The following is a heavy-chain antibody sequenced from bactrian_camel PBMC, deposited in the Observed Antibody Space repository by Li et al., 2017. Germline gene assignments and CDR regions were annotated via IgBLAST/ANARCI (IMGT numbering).Heavy chain of an antibody. V-gene: IGHV3S53*01. CDR1: KYIPNKCG. J-gene: IGHJ4*01. Sequence: HVQLVESGGGSVQAGGSLRLSCTASKYIPNKCGMAWYRQLPGKERELVSALASDRSTHYADSVKGRFTISKDNAMNTLYLQLSNLKTEDAATYYCAVFSPTRAYNNPRSQGTQVTVS. CDR2: LASDRST. D-gene: IGHD2*01.